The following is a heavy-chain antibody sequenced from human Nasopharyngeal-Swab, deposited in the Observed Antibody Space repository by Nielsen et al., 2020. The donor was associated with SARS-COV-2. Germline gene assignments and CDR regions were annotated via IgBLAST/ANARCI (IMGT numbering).Heavy chain of an antibody. V-gene: IGHV3-73*01. CDR1: GFTFSGSA. CDR3: TRLTGTPPGDP. J-gene: IGHJ5*02. CDR2: IRSKVNSCAT. D-gene: IGHD1-7*01. Sequence: GGSLRLSCAASGFTFSGSAMHWVRQASGKGLEWVGRIRSKVNSCATAYAASVKGRFTISRDDSKNTAYLQMNSLKTEDTAVYYCTRLTGTPPGDPWGQGTLVTVSS.